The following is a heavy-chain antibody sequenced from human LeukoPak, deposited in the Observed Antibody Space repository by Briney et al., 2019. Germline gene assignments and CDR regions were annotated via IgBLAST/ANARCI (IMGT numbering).Heavy chain of an antibody. CDR1: GGSISNYY. CDR3: ARVLHSGYSDY. J-gene: IGHJ4*02. Sequence: SETLSLTYTVSGGSISNYYWSWIRQSPGKGLEWIGYIYYSGSTNYNPSLRSRLTISVDTSRNQFSLRLSSVTAADTALYYCARVLHSGYSDYWGQGALVTVSS. CDR2: IYYSGST. V-gene: IGHV4-59*01. D-gene: IGHD1-26*01.